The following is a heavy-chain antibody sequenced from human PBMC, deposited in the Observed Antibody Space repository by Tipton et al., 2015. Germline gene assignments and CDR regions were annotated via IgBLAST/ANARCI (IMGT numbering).Heavy chain of an antibody. V-gene: IGHV3-20*01. J-gene: IGHJ2*01. CDR3: AREGGVAEFWYLDL. D-gene: IGHD3-16*01. Sequence: SLRLSCAASGFTFDDYGMSWVRQAPGKGLEWVSGIHWNGGSTGYADSVKGRFTISRDNAKNSLYLQMNSLRAEDTALYHCAREGGVAEFWYLDLWGRGTLVTVSS. CDR2: IHWNGGST. CDR1: GFTFDDYG.